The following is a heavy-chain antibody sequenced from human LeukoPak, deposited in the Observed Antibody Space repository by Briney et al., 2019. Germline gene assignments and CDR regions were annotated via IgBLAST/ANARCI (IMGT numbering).Heavy chain of an antibody. CDR1: GFTFSSYW. Sequence: PGGSLRLSCAASGFTFSSYWLHWVRHAPGKGLVWVSRINSDGSSTSYADSVKGRFTISRDNAKNTLYLQMNSLRAEDTAVYYCARRRDDYGDLYWGQGTLVTVSS. D-gene: IGHD4-17*01. CDR2: INSDGSST. J-gene: IGHJ4*02. V-gene: IGHV3-74*01. CDR3: ARRRDDYGDLY.